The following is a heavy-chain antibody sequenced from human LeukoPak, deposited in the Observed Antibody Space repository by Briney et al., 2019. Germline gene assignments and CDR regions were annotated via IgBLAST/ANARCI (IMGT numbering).Heavy chain of an antibody. V-gene: IGHV3-30*02. Sequence: GGSLRLSCAASGFTFSSYGMYWVRQAPGKGLEWVAFIRYDGSNKYYADSVKGRFTISRDNSKNTLYLQMNSLRAEDTAVYYCAKDQAIAAAGRIDYWGQGTLATVSS. CDR2: IRYDGSNK. CDR3: AKDQAIAAAGRIDY. D-gene: IGHD6-13*01. CDR1: GFTFSSYG. J-gene: IGHJ4*02.